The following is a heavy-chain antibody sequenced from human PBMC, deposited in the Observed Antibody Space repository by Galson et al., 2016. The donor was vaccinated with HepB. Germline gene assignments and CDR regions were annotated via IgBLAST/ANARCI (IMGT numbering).Heavy chain of an antibody. CDR2: IYDGYKT. V-gene: IGHV3-53*01. D-gene: IGHD2-21*02. CDR3: WGGGDFWGDSFDV. J-gene: IGHJ3*01. CDR1: GFTVSNKY. Sequence: SLRLSCAASGFTVSNKYMSWVRQAPGKGLECVSVIYDGYKTYYADSVKGRFTISRDISKNTLSLQMNSLRDEDTAVYYCWGGGDFWGDSFDVWGQGTMVIVSS.